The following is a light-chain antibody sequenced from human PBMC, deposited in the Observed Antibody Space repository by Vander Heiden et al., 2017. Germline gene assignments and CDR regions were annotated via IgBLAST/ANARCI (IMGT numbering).Light chain of an antibody. Sequence: QSILTQPPSASGNPAQRINIPCAESSYNIGGRSDVNWYQQLPGTVPKLLIYGNTNRPSGVPDRFSASKSGTSASLAITGLQAEDEADYYCQAFDSSLNGYVFGTGTKVTVL. CDR3: QAFDSSLNGYV. V-gene: IGLV1-40*01. J-gene: IGLJ1*01. CDR1: SYNIGGRSD. CDR2: GNT.